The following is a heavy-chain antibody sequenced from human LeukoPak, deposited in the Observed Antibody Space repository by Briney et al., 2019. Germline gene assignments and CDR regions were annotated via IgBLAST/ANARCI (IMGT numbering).Heavy chain of an antibody. D-gene: IGHD3-9*01. V-gene: IGHV3-23*01. Sequence: PGGSLRLSCAASGFTFSSYGMSWVRQAPGKGLEWVSAISGSGGSTYYADSVKGRFTISRDNSKNTLYLQMNSLRAEDTAVYYCAKVRKLRYFDWLLYFDYWGQGTLVTVSS. CDR3: AKVRKLRYFDWLLYFDY. J-gene: IGHJ4*02. CDR2: ISGSGGST. CDR1: GFTFSSYG.